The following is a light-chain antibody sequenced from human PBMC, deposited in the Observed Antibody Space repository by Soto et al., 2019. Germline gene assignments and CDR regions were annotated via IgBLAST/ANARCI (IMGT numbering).Light chain of an antibody. V-gene: IGKV1-5*03. CDR1: QTISMC. J-gene: IGKJ1*01. CDR2: KAS. CDR3: QQYNSYSEA. Sequence: ESQMTQSPATLSASAGDRVTLTCRASQTISMCLAWYQQKPAEAPQLLIYKASTSKSGVPSRFSGSGCGTAFSLTTSSLQHDDFATDYCQQYNSYSEAFGQGTKVDIK.